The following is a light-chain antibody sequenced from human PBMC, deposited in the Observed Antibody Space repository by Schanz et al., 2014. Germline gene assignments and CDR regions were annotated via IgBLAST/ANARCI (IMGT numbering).Light chain of an antibody. CDR2: WAS. CDR1: QSILYTSNNKNY. CDR3: QQYSGTPYA. V-gene: IGKV4-1*01. J-gene: IGKJ4*01. Sequence: DIVLTQSPDSLAVSLGERATINCKSSQSILYTSNNKNYLAWYQHKPGQPPKLLIYWASTRESGVPDRFSGSGSGTDFTLTISSLQAEDVAVYYCQQYSGTPYAFGGGTRVEIK.